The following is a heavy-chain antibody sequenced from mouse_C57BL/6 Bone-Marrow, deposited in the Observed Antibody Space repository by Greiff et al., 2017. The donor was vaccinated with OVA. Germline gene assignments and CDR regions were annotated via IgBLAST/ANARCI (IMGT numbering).Heavy chain of an antibody. CDR1: GYAFSSSW. V-gene: IGHV1-82*01. Sequence: QVQLQQSGPELVKPGASVKISCKASGYAFSSSWMNWVKQRPGKGLEWIGRIYPGDGDTTYNGKFKGKATLTADKSSSTAYMQLSSLTSEDSAVYVWARDGSSLLYGYFDVWGTGTTVTVSS. CDR3: ARDGSSLLYGYFDV. D-gene: IGHD1-1*01. J-gene: IGHJ1*03. CDR2: IYPGDGDT.